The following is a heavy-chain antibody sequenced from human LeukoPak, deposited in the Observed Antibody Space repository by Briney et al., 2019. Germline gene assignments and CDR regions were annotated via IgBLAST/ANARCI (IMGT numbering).Heavy chain of an antibody. J-gene: IGHJ4*02. CDR3: ARSGDY. V-gene: IGHV3-48*01. CDR2: ISSSSTI. CDR1: GFTFSSSP. Sequence: GGSLRLSCAASGFTFSSSPMDWVRQAPGKGLEWVSYISSSSTIYYADSVKGRFTISRDNAKNSLYLQMNSLRVEDTAVYYCARSGDYWGQGTLVTVSS.